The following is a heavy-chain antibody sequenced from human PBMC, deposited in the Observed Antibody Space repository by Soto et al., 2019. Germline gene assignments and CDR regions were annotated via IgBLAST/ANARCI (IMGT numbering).Heavy chain of an antibody. Sequence: SETLSLTCTVSGCSISSYYWSWIRQPPGKGLELIGYIYYCGSTNYNPSLKSRVIISVVTSKNQFSLKLSSVTAAETAVYYCARTLYSYGPRFDYWGQGTLVTVSS. V-gene: IGHV4-59*01. D-gene: IGHD5-18*01. J-gene: IGHJ4*02. CDR2: IYYCGST. CDR1: GCSISSYY. CDR3: ARTLYSYGPRFDY.